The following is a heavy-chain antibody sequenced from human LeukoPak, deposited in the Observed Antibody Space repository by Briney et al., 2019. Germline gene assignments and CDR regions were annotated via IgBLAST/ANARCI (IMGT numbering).Heavy chain of an antibody. J-gene: IGHJ5*02. CDR3: ARDRAATQDWVEFDP. CDR1: GFRASDYY. CDR2: IRGSGDT. D-gene: IGHD2-15*01. V-gene: IGHV3-66*01. Sequence: GGSLRLSCAVSGFRASDYYMSWVRQAPRKGLEWVALIRGSGDTFYGDSVEGRFTISRDDSKNTVYLRMNSLRVEDTAVYFCARDRAATQDWVEFDPWGQGALVTVSS.